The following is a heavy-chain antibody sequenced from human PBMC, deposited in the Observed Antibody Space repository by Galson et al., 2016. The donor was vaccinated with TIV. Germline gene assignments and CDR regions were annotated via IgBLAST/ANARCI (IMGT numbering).Heavy chain of an antibody. CDR2: ISWNSGNI. D-gene: IGHD3-10*01. CDR3: VKGGYGSGSRFDY. CDR1: GFTFDDYA. V-gene: IGHV3-9*01. Sequence: SLRLSCAASGFTFDDYAMHWVRQAPGKGLEWVSGISWNSGNIGYADSVKGRFTISRDNAKNSLFLQMNSLRAEDTALYYCVKGGYGSGSRFDYWGQGTLVTVSS. J-gene: IGHJ4*02.